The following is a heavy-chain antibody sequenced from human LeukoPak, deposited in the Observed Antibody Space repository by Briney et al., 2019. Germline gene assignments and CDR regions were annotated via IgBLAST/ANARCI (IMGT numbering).Heavy chain of an antibody. J-gene: IGHJ3*02. V-gene: IGHV1-2*02. CDR1: GYTFTGYY. CDR2: INPNSGGT. Sequence: GASVKVSCKASGYTFTGYYMHWVRQAPGQGLERMGWINPNSGGTNYAQKFQGRVTMTRDTSISTAYMELSRLRSDDTAVYYCARVGMAYSSSWYGAFDIWGQGTMVTVSS. D-gene: IGHD6-13*01. CDR3: ARVGMAYSSSWYGAFDI.